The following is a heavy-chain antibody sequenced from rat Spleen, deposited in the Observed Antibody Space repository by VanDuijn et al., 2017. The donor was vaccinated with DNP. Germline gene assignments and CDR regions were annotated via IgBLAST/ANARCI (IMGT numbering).Heavy chain of an antibody. V-gene: IGHV2-27*01. J-gene: IGHJ4*01. CDR1: GFALPSYH. Sequence: QVQLRESGPGLLQPSQTLSLTCTVSGFALPSYHVHWVRQPPGKGLEWMGRIQNGGATDYNSALKSRLSISRDTSKSQVFLKMNSLQTEDTAIYYCTRAREGAMDAWGQGTSVTVSS. CDR2: IQNGGAT. CDR3: TRAREGAMDA. D-gene: IGHD1-11*01.